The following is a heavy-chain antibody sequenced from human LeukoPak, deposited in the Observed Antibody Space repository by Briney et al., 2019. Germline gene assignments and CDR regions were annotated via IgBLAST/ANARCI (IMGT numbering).Heavy chain of an antibody. CDR3: AREDLYGSTQDV. V-gene: IGHV1-69*13. Sequence: SVKVSCKASGGTFSSYAISWVRQAPGQGLEWRGGIIPIFGTANYAQKFQGRVTITADESTSTANMELSSLRSEDTAVYYCAREDLYGSTQDVCGQGTTVTVSS. J-gene: IGHJ6*02. CDR2: IIPIFGTA. D-gene: IGHD2-2*01. CDR1: GGTFSSYA.